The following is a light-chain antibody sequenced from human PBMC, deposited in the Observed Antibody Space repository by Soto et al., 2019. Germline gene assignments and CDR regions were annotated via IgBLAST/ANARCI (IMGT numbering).Light chain of an antibody. V-gene: IGKV3D-15*01. J-gene: IGKJ4*01. Sequence: EIVMTQSPATLSVSPGDGATLSCRASQSVDSNLAWYQQKPGQTPRLLIYGASTRPTGIPARFSGSGSGTEFTLPISSLQSEDSAVYYCQQYNDWPLTFGGGTKVEIK. CDR2: GAS. CDR3: QQYNDWPLT. CDR1: QSVDSN.